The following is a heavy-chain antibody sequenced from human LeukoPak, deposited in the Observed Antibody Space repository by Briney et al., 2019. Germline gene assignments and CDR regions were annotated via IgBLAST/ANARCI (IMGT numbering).Heavy chain of an antibody. D-gene: IGHD4-11*01. Sequence: GGSLRLSCAPSGFTFSSYAMHWVRHAPGKGLEWVAVISYAGSNKFYADSVGGRVTSSRDNSTNTLYLKMNNLKTEDTAVYYCARGQHRVTYSDDAFDIWGQGTMVTVSS. CDR3: ARGQHRVTYSDDAFDI. V-gene: IGHV3-30-3*01. CDR2: ISYAGSNK. J-gene: IGHJ3*02. CDR1: GFTFSSYA.